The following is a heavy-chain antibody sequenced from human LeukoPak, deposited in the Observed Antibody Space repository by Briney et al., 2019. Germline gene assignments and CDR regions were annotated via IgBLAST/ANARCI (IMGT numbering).Heavy chain of an antibody. Sequence: ASVKVSCKASGYTFTSYDINWVRQATGQGLEWMGWMNPNSGNTGYAQKFQGRVTMTRNTSISTAYMELSSLRSEDTAVYYCARGPWGQLVSRRDYYYYYYMDVWGKGTTVTVSS. D-gene: IGHD6-6*01. CDR3: ARGPWGQLVSRRDYYYYYYMDV. CDR1: GYTFTSYD. CDR2: MNPNSGNT. J-gene: IGHJ6*03. V-gene: IGHV1-8*01.